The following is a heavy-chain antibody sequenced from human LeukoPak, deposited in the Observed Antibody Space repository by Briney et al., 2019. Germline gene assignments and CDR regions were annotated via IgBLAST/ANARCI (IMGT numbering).Heavy chain of an antibody. CDR2: ISAYNGNT. D-gene: IGHD3-22*01. V-gene: IGHV1-18*01. CDR1: GYTFTSYG. CDR3: ARGGRFTYYYDSSGYYLFDY. J-gene: IGHJ4*02. Sequence: ASVKVSCKASGYTFTSYGISWVRQAPGQGLEWMGWISAYNGNTNYAQKLQGRVTMTTDTSTSTAYMKLRSPRSDDTAVYYCARGGRFTYYYDSSGYYLFDYWGQGTLVTVSS.